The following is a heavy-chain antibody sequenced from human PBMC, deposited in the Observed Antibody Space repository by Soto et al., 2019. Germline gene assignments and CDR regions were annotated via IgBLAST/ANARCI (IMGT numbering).Heavy chain of an antibody. CDR1: GGSISSSNW. J-gene: IGHJ5*02. Sequence: SETLSLTCAVSGGSISSSNWWSWVRQPPGKGLEWIGEIYHSGSTNYNPSLKSRVTISVDKSKNQFSLKLSSVTAADTAVYYCARTTLSIAARSRGLDPWGQGTLVTVSS. V-gene: IGHV4-4*02. CDR3: ARTTLSIAARSRGLDP. D-gene: IGHD6-6*01. CDR2: IYHSGST.